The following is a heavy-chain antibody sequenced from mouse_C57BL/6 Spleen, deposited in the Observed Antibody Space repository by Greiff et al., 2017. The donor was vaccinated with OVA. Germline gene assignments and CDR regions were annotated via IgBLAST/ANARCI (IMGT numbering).Heavy chain of an antibody. CDR1: GYAFSSYW. D-gene: IGHD2-2*01. Sequence: QVQLQQSGAELVKPGASVKLSCKASGYAFSSYWMNWVKQRPGKGLEWIGQIYPGGGDTNYNGKFKGKATLTADKSSSTAYMQLSSLTSEDSAVYFCVPHYGYDSPWFADGGQGTLVTVSA. J-gene: IGHJ3*01. CDR3: VPHYGYDSPWFAD. V-gene: IGHV1-80*01. CDR2: IYPGGGDT.